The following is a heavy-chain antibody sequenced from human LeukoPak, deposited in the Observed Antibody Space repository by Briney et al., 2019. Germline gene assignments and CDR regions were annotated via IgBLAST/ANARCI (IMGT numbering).Heavy chain of an antibody. D-gene: IGHD2-21*02. Sequence: GASVKVSCKASGYTFTSYYMHWVRQAPGQGLEWMGIISPSGGSTSYAQKFQDRVTMTRDTSTSTVYMELSSLRSEDTAVYYCARSLLHCGGDCYSFDYWGQGTLVTVSS. CDR2: ISPSGGST. J-gene: IGHJ4*02. V-gene: IGHV1-46*01. CDR1: GYTFTSYY. CDR3: ARSLLHCGGDCYSFDY.